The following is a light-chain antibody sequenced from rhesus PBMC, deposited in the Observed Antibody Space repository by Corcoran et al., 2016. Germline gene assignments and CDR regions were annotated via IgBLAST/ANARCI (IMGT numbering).Light chain of an antibody. CDR2: AAS. Sequence: DIQMTQSPSSLSASVGDRVTITCRASQGISTYLNWYQQKPGKAPKRLIYAASSLESGVPSRVSGSGSGIDFTLTISSLQPEDFATYYCLQYNSNPLTFGGGTKVEIK. V-gene: IGKV1-43*01. J-gene: IGKJ4*01. CDR3: LQYNSNPLT. CDR1: QGISTY.